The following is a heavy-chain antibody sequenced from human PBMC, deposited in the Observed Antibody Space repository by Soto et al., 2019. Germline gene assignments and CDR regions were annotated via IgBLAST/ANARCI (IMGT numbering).Heavy chain of an antibody. J-gene: IGHJ4*02. CDR2: TYYRSQWFN. Sequence: PSQTLSLTCAISGDSVSSNIVTWDWIRQSPSRGLEWLGRTYYRSQWFNDYAVSVKSRMTINADTSKNQFSLQLNYVTPEDTAVYDCARLIGPSLFVWWGQGTPVTVSS. V-gene: IGHV6-1*01. CDR1: GDSVSSNIVT. CDR3: ARLIGPSLFVW. D-gene: IGHD2-2*01.